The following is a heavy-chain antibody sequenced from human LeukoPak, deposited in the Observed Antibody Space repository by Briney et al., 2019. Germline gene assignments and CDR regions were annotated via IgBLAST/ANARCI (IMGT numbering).Heavy chain of an antibody. CDR3: ARHRDCSSGACYPDY. CDR1: GYSFTSHW. CDR2: IAPSDSYT. V-gene: IGHV5-10-1*01. Sequence: GESLKISCKGSGYSFTSHWISWVRQMPGKGLEWMGRIAPSDSYTNYRPSFQGHVTISADKSIGTAYLQWSSLKASDTAMYYCARHRDCSSGACYPDYWGQGTLVTVSS. J-gene: IGHJ4*02. D-gene: IGHD2-15*01.